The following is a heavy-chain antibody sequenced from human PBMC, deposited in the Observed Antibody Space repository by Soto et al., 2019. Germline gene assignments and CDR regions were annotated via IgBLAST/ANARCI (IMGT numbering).Heavy chain of an antibody. J-gene: IGHJ4*02. Sequence: EVQLVESGGGLVQPGGSLRLSCAASGFTVSSNYMSWVRQAPGKGLEWVSVIYSGGSTYYADSVKGRFTISRDNSKNTLYLQMNSLRAEDTAVYYCARGVTIFGVVMGIDYRGQGTLVTVSS. V-gene: IGHV3-66*01. CDR3: ARGVTIFGVVMGIDY. CDR1: GFTVSSNY. CDR2: IYSGGST. D-gene: IGHD3-3*01.